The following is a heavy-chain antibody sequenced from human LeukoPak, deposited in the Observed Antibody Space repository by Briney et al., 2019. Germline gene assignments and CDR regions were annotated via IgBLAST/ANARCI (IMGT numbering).Heavy chain of an antibody. V-gene: IGHV4-34*01. CDR1: GGSFSGYY. J-gene: IGHJ4*02. Sequence: SETLSLTCAVYGGSFSGYYWSWIRQPPGKGLEWIGEINHSGSTNYNPSLKSRVTISVDTSKKQFSLTLSSVPAADTAVYYCARGGLRSPAGIWGQGTLVTVSS. CDR2: INHSGST. CDR3: ARGGLRSPAGI. D-gene: IGHD5-12*01.